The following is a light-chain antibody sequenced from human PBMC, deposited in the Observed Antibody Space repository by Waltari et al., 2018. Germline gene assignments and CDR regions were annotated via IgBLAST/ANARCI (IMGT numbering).Light chain of an antibody. Sequence: IVLTPSPGTLSLSPGERATLSCRASQSVSIYLAWYQQKPGQATRLLIYHTATRATGIPDRFSGSGSGTDFSLTISGLEPEDFAVYYCQHYKNLPVSFGQGTRVEIK. CDR3: QHYKNLPVS. V-gene: IGKV3-20*01. J-gene: IGKJ1*01. CDR1: QSVSIY. CDR2: HTA.